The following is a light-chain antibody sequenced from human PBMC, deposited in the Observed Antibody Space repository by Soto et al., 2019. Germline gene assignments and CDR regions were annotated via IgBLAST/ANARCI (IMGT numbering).Light chain of an antibody. CDR1: SSDVGGYIS. CDR2: EVS. Sequence: QSVLTQPASVSGSPGQPITISCTGTSSDVGGYISVSWYQQRPGKAPKLMIYEVSNRPSGVSSRFSGSKSGNTASLTISGLQAEDEADYYCSSYTSSSTYVFGTGTKVTVL. J-gene: IGLJ1*01. CDR3: SSYTSSSTYV. V-gene: IGLV2-14*01.